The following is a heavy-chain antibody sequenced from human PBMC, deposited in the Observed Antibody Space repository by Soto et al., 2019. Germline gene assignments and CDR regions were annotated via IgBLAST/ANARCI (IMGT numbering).Heavy chain of an antibody. D-gene: IGHD3-10*01. J-gene: IGHJ4*02. Sequence: PSETLSLTCTVSGGSISSGDYYWSWIRQPPGKGLEWIGYIYYSGSTYYNPSLKSRVTISVDTSKNQFSLKLSSVTAADTAVYYCARAEGVSVHDYWGQGTLVTVSS. V-gene: IGHV4-30-4*01. CDR3: ARAEGVSVHDY. CDR2: IYYSGST. CDR1: GGSISSGDYY.